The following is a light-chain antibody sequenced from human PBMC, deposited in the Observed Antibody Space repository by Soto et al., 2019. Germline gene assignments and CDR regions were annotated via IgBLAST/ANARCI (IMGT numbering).Light chain of an antibody. Sequence: QSVLTQPASVSGSPGQSITISCSGTSSDVGAYNHVSWYQQNPGKAPKLMIYEVSNRPSGVSNRFSGSKSGNTASLTISGLQADDEADYYCSSFTDSFTLVFGGGTKVTVL. J-gene: IGLJ3*02. CDR3: SSFTDSFTLV. V-gene: IGLV2-14*01. CDR2: EVS. CDR1: SSDVGAYNH.